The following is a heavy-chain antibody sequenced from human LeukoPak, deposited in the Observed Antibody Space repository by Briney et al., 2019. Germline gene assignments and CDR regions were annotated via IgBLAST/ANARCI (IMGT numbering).Heavy chain of an antibody. CDR3: ARLERRYYGSGSYYPIFDY. V-gene: IGHV4-59*08. D-gene: IGHD3-10*01. J-gene: IGHJ4*02. Sequence: PSETLSLTCTVSGGSISSYYWSWIRQPPGKGLEWIGYIYYSGSTNYNPSPKSRVTIPVDTSKNQFSLKLSSVTAADTAVYCCARLERRYYGSGSYYPIFDYWGQGTLVTVSS. CDR1: GGSISSYY. CDR2: IYYSGST.